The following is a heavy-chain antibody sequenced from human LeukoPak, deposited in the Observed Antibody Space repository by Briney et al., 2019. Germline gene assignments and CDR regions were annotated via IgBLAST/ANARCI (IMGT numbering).Heavy chain of an antibody. Sequence: SETLSLTCAVYGGSFSGYYWSWIRQPPGKGLEWIGEINHSGSTNSNPSLKSRVTISVDTSKNQFSLKLSSVTAADTAVYYCARAHYYDSSGYDWGVFDYWGQGTLVTVSS. CDR1: GGSFSGYY. CDR3: ARAHYYDSSGYDWGVFDY. D-gene: IGHD3-22*01. J-gene: IGHJ4*02. V-gene: IGHV4-34*01. CDR2: INHSGST.